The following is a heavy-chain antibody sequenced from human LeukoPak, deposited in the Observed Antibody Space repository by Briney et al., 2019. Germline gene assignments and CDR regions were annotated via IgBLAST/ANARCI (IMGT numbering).Heavy chain of an antibody. CDR3: ARVLRRYYYDSSGYYPTLGY. D-gene: IGHD3-22*01. CDR1: GYTFTSYD. J-gene: IGHJ4*02. Sequence: ASVKVSCKASGYTFTSYDINWVRQATGQGLEWMGWMNPNSGNTGYAQKFQGRVPMTRNTSISTAYMELSSLRSEDTAVYYCARVLRRYYYDSSGYYPTLGYWGQGTLVTVSS. V-gene: IGHV1-8*01. CDR2: MNPNSGNT.